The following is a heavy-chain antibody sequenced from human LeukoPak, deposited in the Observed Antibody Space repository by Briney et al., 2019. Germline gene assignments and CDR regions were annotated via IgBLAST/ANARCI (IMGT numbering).Heavy chain of an antibody. CDR1: GGSFSGYY. D-gene: IGHD3-16*02. J-gene: IGHJ4*02. V-gene: IGHV4-34*01. CDR3: ARGLHYDYVWGSYRSYYFDY. CDR2: INHSGST. Sequence: PSETLSLTCAVYGGSFSGYYWSWIRQPPGKGLEWIGEINHSGSTNYNPSHKSRVTISVDTSKNQFSLKLSSVTAADTAVYYCARGLHYDYVWGSYRSYYFDYWGQGTLVTVSS.